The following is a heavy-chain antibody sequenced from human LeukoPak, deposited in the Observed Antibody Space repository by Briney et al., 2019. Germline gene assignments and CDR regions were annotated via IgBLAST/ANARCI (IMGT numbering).Heavy chain of an antibody. CDR2: ISSNNSYI. CDR1: GFTFSSYS. D-gene: IGHD3-10*01. CDR3: ARDLYGSGSYLGAY. V-gene: IGHV3-21*01. Sequence: GGSLRLSCAASGFTFSSYSMNWVRQAPGKGLEWVSSISSNNSYIYYADSVRGRFTISRDNAKNSLFLQMNSLRAEDTALYYCARDLYGSGSYLGAYWGQGTLVTVSS. J-gene: IGHJ4*02.